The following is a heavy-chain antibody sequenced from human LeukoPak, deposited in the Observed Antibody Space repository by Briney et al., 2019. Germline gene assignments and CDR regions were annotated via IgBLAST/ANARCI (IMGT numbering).Heavy chain of an antibody. V-gene: IGHV1-8*01. CDR1: GYTFASYD. J-gene: IGHJ4*02. CDR3: AKELSAFTSPYVY. CDR2: MNPNSGNT. Sequence: GASVKVSCKASGYTFASYDISWVRQATGQGLEWMGWMNPNSGNTGYAQNFQGRVTMTANTSITTAYMELSSLTSDDTAIYYCAKELSAFTSPYVYWGQGTLVTVSS. D-gene: IGHD2-2*01.